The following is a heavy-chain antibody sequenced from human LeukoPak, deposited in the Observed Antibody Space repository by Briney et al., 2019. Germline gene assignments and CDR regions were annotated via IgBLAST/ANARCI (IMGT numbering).Heavy chain of an antibody. CDR1: GNYW. D-gene: IGHD3-10*01. CDR2: INSDGSWT. CDR3: APVPLYYYGSGSS. J-gene: IGHJ4*02. Sequence: GGSLRLSCAASGNYWMHWVRQAPGKGLVWVSHINSDGSWTSYADSVKGRFTISRDNSKNTLYLQMNSLRAEDTAVYYCAPVPLYYYGSGSSWGQGTLVTVSS. V-gene: IGHV3-74*01.